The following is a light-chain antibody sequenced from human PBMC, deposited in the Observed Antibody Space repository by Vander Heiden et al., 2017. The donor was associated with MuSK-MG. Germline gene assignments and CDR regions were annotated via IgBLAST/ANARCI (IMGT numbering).Light chain of an antibody. CDR1: QSVSSN. V-gene: IGKV3-15*01. J-gene: IGKJ5*01. Sequence: EIVMTQSPATLSVSPGERATLSCRASQSVSSNSAWYQQKPGQAPRLLIYGASTRATGIPARFSGSGYGTEFTLTISSRQSEDFAVYYCQQNNNWPPITFGQGTLLXIK. CDR2: GAS. CDR3: QQNNNWPPIT.